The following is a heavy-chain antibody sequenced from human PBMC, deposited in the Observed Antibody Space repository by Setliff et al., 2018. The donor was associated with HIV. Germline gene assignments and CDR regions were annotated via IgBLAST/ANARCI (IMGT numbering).Heavy chain of an antibody. D-gene: IGHD5-18*01. CDR3: ARGGYSYGFGRHRAYFQY. CDR2: INHSGGT. CDR1: GGSFSAYY. J-gene: IGHJ1*01. Sequence: SETLSLTCAVYGGSFSAYYWSWIRQTPGKGLEWIGEINHSGGTNYNPSLKSRVTRSVDTSKNQFSLKLSSVTAADTAVFSCARGGYSYGFGRHRAYFQYWGQGTQVTVSS. V-gene: IGHV4-34*01.